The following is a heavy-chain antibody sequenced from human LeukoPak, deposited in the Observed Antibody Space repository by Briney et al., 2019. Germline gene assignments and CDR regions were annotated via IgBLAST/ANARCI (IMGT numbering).Heavy chain of an antibody. CDR3: AREAITIFGLVRTQTTKGPHRFDP. V-gene: IGHV1-69*13. J-gene: IGHJ5*02. Sequence: SVKVSCKASGGTFSNYIISWVRQAPGQGLEWMGGINPIFDTTNYAQRFQGRVTISADESTSTAYMELSSLRFEDTAVYYCAREAITIFGLVRTQTTKGPHRFDPWGQGTLVTVSS. CDR1: GGTFSNYI. D-gene: IGHD3-3*01. CDR2: INPIFDTT.